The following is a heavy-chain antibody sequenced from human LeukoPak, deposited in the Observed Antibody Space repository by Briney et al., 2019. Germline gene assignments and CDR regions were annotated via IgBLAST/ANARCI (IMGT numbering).Heavy chain of an antibody. CDR2: ISSSGSTI. Sequence: GGSLRLSCAASGFTFSSYEMNWVRQAPGKGLEWVSYISSSGSTIYYADSVKGRFTISRDNAKNSLYLQMNSLRAEDTAVYYCANPASRITIFGVDPAPDAFDIWGQGTMVTVSS. J-gene: IGHJ3*02. CDR3: ANPASRITIFGVDPAPDAFDI. CDR1: GFTFSSYE. V-gene: IGHV3-48*03. D-gene: IGHD3-3*01.